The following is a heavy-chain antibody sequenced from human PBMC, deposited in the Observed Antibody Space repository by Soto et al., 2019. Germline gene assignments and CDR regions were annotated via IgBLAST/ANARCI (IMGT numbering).Heavy chain of an antibody. D-gene: IGHD1-26*01. J-gene: IGHJ4*02. CDR2: INENGGTI. Sequence: ESGGGLAQPGGSLRLSCAVSGFIFSNYEMNWVRQAPGKAPEWVSHINENGGTIFYADSVKGRFTISRDNAKNSLYLQMSNLRAEDTAVYYCARVGGGSYYFDYWGQGTLVTVSS. CDR3: ARVGGGSYYFDY. CDR1: GFIFSNYE. V-gene: IGHV3-48*03.